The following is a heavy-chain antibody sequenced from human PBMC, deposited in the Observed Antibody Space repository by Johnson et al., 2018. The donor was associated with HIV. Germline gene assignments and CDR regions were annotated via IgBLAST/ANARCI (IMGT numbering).Heavy chain of an antibody. D-gene: IGHD2-21*02. CDR1: GFTFSSYA. Sequence: QVQLLESGGGLVQPGGSLRLSCAASGFTFSSYAMSWVRQAPGKGLEWVAVIWYDGSNKYYADSVKGRFTISRDNSKNTLYLQMNSLRAEDTAVYYCARDRCGGDCYYAFDIWGQGTMVTVSS. CDR3: ARDRCGGDCYYAFDI. CDR2: IWYDGSNK. V-gene: IGHV3-30-3*01. J-gene: IGHJ3*02.